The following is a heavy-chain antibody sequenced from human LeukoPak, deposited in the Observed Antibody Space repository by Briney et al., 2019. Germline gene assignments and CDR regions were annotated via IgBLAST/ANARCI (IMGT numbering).Heavy chain of an antibody. CDR1: GFTFSSYA. Sequence: GGSLRLSCAASGFTFSSYAMHWVRQAPGKGLEWVAVISYDGSNKCYADSVKGRFTISRDNSKNTLYLQMNSLRAEDTAVYYCAREGAAGSTYFDYWGQGTLVTVSS. CDR3: AREGAAGSTYFDY. J-gene: IGHJ4*02. CDR2: ISYDGSNK. V-gene: IGHV3-30-3*01. D-gene: IGHD6-13*01.